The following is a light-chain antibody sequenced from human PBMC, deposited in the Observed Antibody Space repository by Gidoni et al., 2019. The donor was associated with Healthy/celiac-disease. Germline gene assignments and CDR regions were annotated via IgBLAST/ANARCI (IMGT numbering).Light chain of an antibody. J-gene: IGKJ5*01. CDR3: QQRSNWRSIT. Sequence: EIVLTQSPATLSLSPGERATLSCRASQSVSSYLAWYQQKPGQAPRLLIYDASNRATGIPARFSGSGSGTDFTRTISSLEPEDFAVYYCQQRSNWRSITFGQGTRLEIK. CDR1: QSVSSY. CDR2: DAS. V-gene: IGKV3-11*01.